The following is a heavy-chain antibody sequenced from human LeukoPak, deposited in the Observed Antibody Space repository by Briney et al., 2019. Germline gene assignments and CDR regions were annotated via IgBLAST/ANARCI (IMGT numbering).Heavy chain of an antibody. CDR3: ARDGSIAVKNWFDP. J-gene: IGHJ5*02. Sequence: GGSLRLSCAASGFTFSSYGMHWVRQAPGKGLEWVAFIRYDGSNKYYADSVKGRFTISRDNSKNTLYLQMNSLRAEDTAVYYCARDGSIAVKNWFDPWGQGTLVTVSS. D-gene: IGHD6-19*01. CDR2: IRYDGSNK. V-gene: IGHV3-30*02. CDR1: GFTFSSYG.